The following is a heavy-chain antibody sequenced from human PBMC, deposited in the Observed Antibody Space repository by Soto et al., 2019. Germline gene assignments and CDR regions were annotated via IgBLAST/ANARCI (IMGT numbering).Heavy chain of an antibody. V-gene: IGHV3-74*01. Sequence: EVQLVESGGGLVQPGGSPRLSCAASGFTFSRHWMHWVRLAPGKGPVWVSRVSLDGSTTTYADSVKGRFTISRDNAKNTLDLQMNSLRVEDTAVYFCARGVEGYGGPELDYWGQGTLVSVSS. CDR1: GFTFSRHW. CDR2: VSLDGSTT. J-gene: IGHJ4*02. D-gene: IGHD5-18*01. CDR3: ARGVEGYGGPELDY.